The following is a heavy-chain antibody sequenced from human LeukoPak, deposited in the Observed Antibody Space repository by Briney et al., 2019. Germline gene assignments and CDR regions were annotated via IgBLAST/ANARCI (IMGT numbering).Heavy chain of an antibody. CDR3: ARDAVVEANWFDP. D-gene: IGHD2-15*01. CDR2: INSDGSST. CDR1: GFTFSSYW. Sequence: GSLRLSCAASGFTFSSYWMHWVRQAPGKGLVWVPRINSDGSSTSYADSVKGRFTISRDNAKNTLYLQMNSLRAEDTAVYYCARDAVVEANWFDPWGQGTLVTVSS. V-gene: IGHV3-74*01. J-gene: IGHJ5*02.